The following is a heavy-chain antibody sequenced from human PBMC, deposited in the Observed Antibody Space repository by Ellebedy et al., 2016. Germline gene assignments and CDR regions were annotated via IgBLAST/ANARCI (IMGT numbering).Heavy chain of an antibody. D-gene: IGHD4-11*01. CDR1: GFSLSTSAVV. V-gene: IGHV2-5*01. J-gene: IGHJ4*02. CDR2: IYWNDVK. CDR3: AHRTTVTSVDY. Sequence: SGPTLVKPTQTLTLTCTFSGFSLSTSAVVVGWIRQPPGKALEWLAFIYWNDVKRYSPSLGSRITITKDTSKNQVVLTMANMDPVDTATYYCAHRTTVTSVDYWGRGTLVTVSS.